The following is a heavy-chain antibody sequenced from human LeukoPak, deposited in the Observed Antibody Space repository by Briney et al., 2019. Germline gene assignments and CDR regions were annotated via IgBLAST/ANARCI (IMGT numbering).Heavy chain of an antibody. J-gene: IGHJ4*02. CDR2: ISSSSTYI. Sequence: PGGSLRLSCAAPGFTFSSYSMNWVRQAPGKGLEWVSSISSSSTYIYYADSVKGRFTISRDNAKNSLYPQMNSLRAEDTALYYCAKDSTPHRYYFDYWGQGTLVTVSS. D-gene: IGHD2-2*01. CDR1: GFTFSSYS. V-gene: IGHV3-21*04. CDR3: AKDSTPHRYYFDY.